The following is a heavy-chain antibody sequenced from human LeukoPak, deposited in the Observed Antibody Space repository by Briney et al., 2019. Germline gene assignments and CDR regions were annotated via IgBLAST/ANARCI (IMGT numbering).Heavy chain of an antibody. CDR1: GYTFTGYY. CDR2: INPNSGGT. D-gene: IGHD3-10*01. J-gene: IGHJ4*02. V-gene: IGHV1-2*02. CDR3: ARGPYYGSGRRGYYFDY. Sequence: GASVRVSCKASGYTFTGYYMHWVRQAPGQGLEWMGWINPNSGGTNYAQKFQGRVTMTRDTSISTAYMELSRLRSDDTAVYYCARGPYYGSGRRGYYFDYWGQGILVTVSS.